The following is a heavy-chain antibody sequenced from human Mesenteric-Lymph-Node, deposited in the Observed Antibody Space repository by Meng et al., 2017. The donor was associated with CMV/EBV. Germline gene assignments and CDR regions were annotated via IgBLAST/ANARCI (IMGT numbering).Heavy chain of an antibody. CDR1: GGSISSRSYY. V-gene: IGHV4-39*01. Sequence: TVSGGSISSRSYYWGWIRQPPGKGVEWSGSIYYSGSTYYNPSLKSRVTISVDTSKNQFSLKLSSVTAADTAVYYCAGSRQQLEYFDYWGQGTLVTVSS. J-gene: IGHJ4*02. CDR2: IYYSGST. D-gene: IGHD6-13*01. CDR3: AGSRQQLEYFDY.